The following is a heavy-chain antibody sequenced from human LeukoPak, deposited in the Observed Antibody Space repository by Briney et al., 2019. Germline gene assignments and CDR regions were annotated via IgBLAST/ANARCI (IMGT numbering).Heavy chain of an antibody. CDR3: ARGGCPDYFDH. CDR1: GGSISSYD. V-gene: IGHV4-4*07. D-gene: IGHD3-10*01. J-gene: IGHJ4*02. CDR2: IYSSGNT. Sequence: PSETLSLTCTVSGGSISSYDWTWIRQPAGKGLEWIGRIYSSGNTNYNPSLKSRVTMSVDMSNNHFSLRLSSVTAADTAVYYCARGGCPDYFDHWGQGSLVTVSS.